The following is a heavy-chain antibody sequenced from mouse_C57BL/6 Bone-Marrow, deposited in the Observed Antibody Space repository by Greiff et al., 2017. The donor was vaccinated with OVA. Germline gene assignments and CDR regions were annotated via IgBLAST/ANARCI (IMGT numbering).Heavy chain of an antibody. Sequence: EVQLVESGGGLVKPGGSLKLSCAASGFTFSSYAMSWVRQTPEKRLEWVATISDGGSYTYYPDNVKGRVTISRDNAKNNLYLQMRHLKSEDTAMYYCARDRWLKVLFAYWGQGTLVTVSA. CDR2: ISDGGSYT. D-gene: IGHD1-1*02. V-gene: IGHV5-4*01. J-gene: IGHJ3*01. CDR3: ARDRWLKVLFAY. CDR1: GFTFSSYA.